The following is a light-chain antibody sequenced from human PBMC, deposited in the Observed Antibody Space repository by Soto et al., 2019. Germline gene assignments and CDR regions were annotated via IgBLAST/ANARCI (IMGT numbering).Light chain of an antibody. V-gene: IGKV2D-29*01. J-gene: IGKJ4*01. Sequence: DIVMTQTPLSLSVTPGQPASISCKSSQSLLQSDGKTYFYWYLQKAGQPPQLLIHEVSNRLSGVTDRFSGSGSGPDFTLKISRVEAEDVGVYFCMQTMQVPLTFGGGTKVEIK. CDR3: MQTMQVPLT. CDR1: QSLLQSDGKTY. CDR2: EVS.